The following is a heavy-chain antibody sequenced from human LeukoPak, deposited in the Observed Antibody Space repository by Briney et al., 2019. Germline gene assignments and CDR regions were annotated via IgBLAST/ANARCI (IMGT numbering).Heavy chain of an antibody. J-gene: IGHJ6*03. CDR3: ARVGDYYYMDV. CDR1: GYTFTSYY. Sequence: GASVKVSCKASGYTFTSYYMHWVRQAPGQGLEWVGIINPSGGSTSYAQKFQGRVTMTRDTSISTAYMELSRLRSDDTAVYYCARVGDYYYMDVWGKGTTVTVSS. CDR2: INPSGGST. V-gene: IGHV1-46*01.